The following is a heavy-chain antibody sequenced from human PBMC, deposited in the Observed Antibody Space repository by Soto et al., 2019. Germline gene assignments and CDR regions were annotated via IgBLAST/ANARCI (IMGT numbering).Heavy chain of an antibody. CDR1: GFTFSSYS. Sequence: GGSLRLSCAASGFTFSSYSMNWVRQAPGKGLEWVSDISSSSSTIYYADSVKGRFTISRDNSKNTLYLQMNSLRAEDTAVYYCAKGVGLNMYYHDSSGYYSTGYYFDYWGQGTLVTVSS. V-gene: IGHV3-48*01. CDR3: AKGVGLNMYYHDSSGYYSTGYYFDY. CDR2: ISSSSSTI. D-gene: IGHD3-22*01. J-gene: IGHJ4*02.